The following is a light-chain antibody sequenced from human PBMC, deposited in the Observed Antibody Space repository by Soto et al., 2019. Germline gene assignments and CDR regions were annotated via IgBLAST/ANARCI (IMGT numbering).Light chain of an antibody. CDR3: QSYDSSLSGWV. Sequence: QLVLTQPPSVSGAPGQRVTISCTRSSSNIGAGYDVHWYQQLPGTAPKLLMYGNSNRPSGVPDRFSGSKSGTSASLAITGLQAEDEADYYCQSYDSSLSGWVFGGGTKVTVL. CDR2: GNS. V-gene: IGLV1-40*01. J-gene: IGLJ3*02. CDR1: SSNIGAGYD.